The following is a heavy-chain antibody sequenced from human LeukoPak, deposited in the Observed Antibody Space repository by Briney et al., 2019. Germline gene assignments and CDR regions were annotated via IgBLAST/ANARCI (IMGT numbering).Heavy chain of an antibody. CDR2: INSDGSWT. V-gene: IGHV3-74*01. D-gene: IGHD2/OR15-2a*01. CDR1: GSYW. Sequence: GGSLRLSCAASGSYWMHWVRQAPGKGLVWVSHINSDGSWTSYADSVKGRFTISKDNAKSTVYLQMNNLRAEDTAVYYCVSFYETYWGRGTLVTVSS. J-gene: IGHJ4*02. CDR3: VSFYETY.